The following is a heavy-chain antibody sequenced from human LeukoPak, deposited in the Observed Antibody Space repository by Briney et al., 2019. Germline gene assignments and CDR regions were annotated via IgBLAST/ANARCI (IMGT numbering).Heavy chain of an antibody. CDR1: GFTFSSYA. D-gene: IGHD5-18*01. J-gene: IGHJ6*03. Sequence: PGRSLRLSCAASGFTFSSYAMHWVRQAPGKGLEWVAVISYDGSNKYYADSVKGRFTISRDNSKNTLYLQMNSLRAEDTAVYYFAWGQLWSLGDYYMDVWGKGTTVTVSS. CDR3: AWGQLWSLGDYYMDV. V-gene: IGHV3-30*04. CDR2: ISYDGSNK.